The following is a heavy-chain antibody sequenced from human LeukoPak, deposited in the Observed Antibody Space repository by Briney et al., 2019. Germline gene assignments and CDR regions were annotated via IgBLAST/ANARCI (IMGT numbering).Heavy chain of an antibody. CDR2: ISWNSGSI. V-gene: IGHV3-9*03. D-gene: IGHD6-13*01. J-gene: IGHJ4*02. Sequence: GGSLRLSCAASGFTFDDYAMHWVRHAPGKGLEWVSGISWNSGSIVYADSVKGRFTIPRDNAKNSLYLQMNSLRAEDMALYYCARSYLAAAGPFDYWGQGTLVTVSS. CDR3: ARSYLAAAGPFDY. CDR1: GFTFDDYA.